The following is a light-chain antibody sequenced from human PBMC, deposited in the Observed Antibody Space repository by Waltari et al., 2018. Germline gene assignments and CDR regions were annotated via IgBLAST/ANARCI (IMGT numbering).Light chain of an antibody. CDR2: GAS. CDR3: QHYVRLPAT. J-gene: IGKJ1*01. V-gene: IGKV3-20*01. CDR1: QSVGRS. Sequence: SCRASQSVGRSLAWYQHKPGQAPRLLIYGASSRATGIPDRFSGSGSGTDFSLTISRLEPEDFAVYYCQHYVRLPATFGQGTKVEIK.